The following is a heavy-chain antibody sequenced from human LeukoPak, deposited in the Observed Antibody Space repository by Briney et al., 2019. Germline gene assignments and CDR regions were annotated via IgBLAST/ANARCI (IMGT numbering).Heavy chain of an antibody. CDR1: GGSISSYY. D-gene: IGHD2-2*01. CDR2: IYYSGST. V-gene: IGHV4-59*01. CDR3: ARGWDIVVVPAASPYMDV. Sequence: SETLSLTCTVSGGSISSYYWSWIRQPPGKGLEWIGYIYYSGSTNYNPSLKSRVTISVDTSKNQFSLKLSSVTAADTAVYYCARGWDIVVVPAASPYMDVWGKGTTVIVSS. J-gene: IGHJ6*03.